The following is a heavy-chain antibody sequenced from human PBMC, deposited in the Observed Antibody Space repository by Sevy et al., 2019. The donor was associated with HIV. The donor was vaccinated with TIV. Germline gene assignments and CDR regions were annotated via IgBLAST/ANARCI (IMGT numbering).Heavy chain of an antibody. J-gene: IGHJ5*02. CDR2: ISSSGSSM. CDR3: TRSGGAFDNGFDP. V-gene: IGHV3-48*03. Sequence: GGSLRLSCTASGFTFSSYDMNWVRQAPGKGLEWVSKISSSGSSMYYADPVKGRFTTSKDNAKNSLNLQMNSLGAEDTAVYYCTRSGGAFDNGFDPWGQGTLVTVSS. CDR1: GFTFSSYD. D-gene: IGHD2-8*01.